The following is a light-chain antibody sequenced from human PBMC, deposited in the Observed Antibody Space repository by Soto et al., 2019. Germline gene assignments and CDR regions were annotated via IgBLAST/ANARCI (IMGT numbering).Light chain of an antibody. CDR1: QGISSY. CDR3: QQYYSYPTWT. CDR2: AAS. V-gene: IGKV1-8*01. Sequence: AIRMTQSPSSFSASTGDRVTITCRASQGISSYLAWYQQKPGKAPKLLIYAASTLHIGVQSGFSGSGSGTDFTLTICCLQSEDFATSYCQQYYSYPTWTFGQGTKVEIK. J-gene: IGKJ1*01.